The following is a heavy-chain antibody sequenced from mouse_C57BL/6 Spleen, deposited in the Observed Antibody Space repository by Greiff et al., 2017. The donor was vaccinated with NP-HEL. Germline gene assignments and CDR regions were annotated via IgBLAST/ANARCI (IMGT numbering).Heavy chain of an antibody. D-gene: IGHD2-3*01. V-gene: IGHV1-9*01. CDR1: GYTFTGYW. CDR2: ILPGSGST. Sequence: QVQLQQSGAELMKPGASVKLSCKATGYTFTGYWIEWIGEILPGSGSTNYNEKFKGKATFTADTSSNTAYMQLSSLTTEDSAIYYCARSGDGPFDYWGQGTTLTVSS. J-gene: IGHJ2*01. CDR3: ARSGDGPFDY.